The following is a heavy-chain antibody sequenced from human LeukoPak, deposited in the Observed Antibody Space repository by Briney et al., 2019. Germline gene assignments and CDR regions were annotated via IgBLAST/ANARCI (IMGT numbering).Heavy chain of an antibody. V-gene: IGHV4-34*01. CDR2: INHSGST. CDR1: GGSFSGYY. CDR3: ARIHRYCSGGACYVLDN. D-gene: IGHD2-15*01. Sequence: SETLSLTCAVYGGSFSGYYWSWIRQPPGKGLEWIGEINHSGSTNYNPSLKSRVIISVDTSRNQFSLQLSSVTAADTAVYYCARIHRYCSGGACYVLDNWGQGTLVAVSS. J-gene: IGHJ4*02.